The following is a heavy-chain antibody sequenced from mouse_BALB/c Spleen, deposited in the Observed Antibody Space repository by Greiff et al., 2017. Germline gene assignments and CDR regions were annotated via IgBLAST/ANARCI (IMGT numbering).Heavy chain of an antibody. CDR2: IDPANGNT. J-gene: IGHJ4*01. V-gene: IGHV14-3*02. Sequence: VQLQQSGAELVKPGASVKLSCTASGFNIKDTYMHWVKQRPEQGLEWIGRIDPANGNTKYDPKFQGKATITADTSSNTAYLQLSSLTSEDTAVYYCATGNYCGTFSYYAMDYWGQGTSVTVSS. CDR1: GFNIKDTY. CDR3: ATGNYCGTFSYYAMDY. D-gene: IGHD1-2*01.